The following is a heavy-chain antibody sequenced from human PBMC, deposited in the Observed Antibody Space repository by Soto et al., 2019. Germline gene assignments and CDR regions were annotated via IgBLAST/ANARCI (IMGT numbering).Heavy chain of an antibody. D-gene: IGHD2-2*01. Sequence: ASVKVSCKASGYTFTSYGISWVRQAPGQGXEWMGWISAYNGNTNYAQKLQGRVTMTTDTSTSTAYMELRSLRSDDTAVYYCARDYAGYCSSTSCLNWFDPWGQGTLVTVSS. CDR2: ISAYNGNT. CDR1: GYTFTSYG. J-gene: IGHJ5*02. CDR3: ARDYAGYCSSTSCLNWFDP. V-gene: IGHV1-18*04.